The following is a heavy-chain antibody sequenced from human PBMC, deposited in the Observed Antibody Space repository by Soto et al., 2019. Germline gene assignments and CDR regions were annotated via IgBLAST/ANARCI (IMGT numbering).Heavy chain of an antibody. CDR1: GGPISNFY. Sequence: SETLSLTCTVSGGPISNFYWSWIRQPPGKGLEWIGYIYYSGSTNYSPSLRGRVTISVDTSKNQFSLKLTSVTAADTAVYYCARGMGSHDYWGQGTLVTVSS. V-gene: IGHV4-59*01. CDR2: IYYSGST. D-gene: IGHD6-13*01. CDR3: ARGMGSHDY. J-gene: IGHJ4*02.